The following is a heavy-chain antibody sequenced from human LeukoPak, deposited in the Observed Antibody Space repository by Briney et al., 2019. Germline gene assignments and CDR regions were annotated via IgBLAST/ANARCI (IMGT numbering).Heavy chain of an antibody. Sequence: GRSLRLYCAASGFTFDDYAMHWVRQAPGKGLEWVSGISRNSGNIRYADSVKGRFTISRDNSKNTLYLQMNSLRAEDTAVYYCAKGFSSVSYWGQGTLVTVSS. CDR3: AKGFSSVSY. D-gene: IGHD6-19*01. J-gene: IGHJ4*02. V-gene: IGHV3-9*01. CDR1: GFTFDDYA. CDR2: ISRNSGNI.